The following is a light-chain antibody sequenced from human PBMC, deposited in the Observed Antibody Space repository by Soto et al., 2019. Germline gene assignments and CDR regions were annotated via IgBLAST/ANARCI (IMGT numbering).Light chain of an antibody. J-gene: IGLJ1*01. CDR1: SSDVGDYNF. Sequence: QSALTQPRSVSGSPGQSVTISCTGTSSDVGDYNFVSWYQQHPGKAPKLMIYDVNKRPSGVPDRFSGSKSGNTASLTISGLQAEDEADYYCCSYAGSYTHVFGTGTKVTVL. CDR3: CSYAGSYTHV. CDR2: DVN. V-gene: IGLV2-11*01.